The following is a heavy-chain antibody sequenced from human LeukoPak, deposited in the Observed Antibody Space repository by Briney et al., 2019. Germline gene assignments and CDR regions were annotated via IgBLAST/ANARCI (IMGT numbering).Heavy chain of an antibody. CDR2: INSDGRGT. Sequence: PGGSLRRSCAAAGFTFSSYWIHWVRHAPGKVLVWVSRINSDGRGTTYGGSVKGRFTISRDNAKNTLYLQMNSLRAEDTDVYDCAREYYYDNYFDYWGQGTLVTVSS. CDR3: AREYYYDNYFDY. CDR1: GFTFSSYW. V-gene: IGHV3-74*01. D-gene: IGHD3-22*01. J-gene: IGHJ4*02.